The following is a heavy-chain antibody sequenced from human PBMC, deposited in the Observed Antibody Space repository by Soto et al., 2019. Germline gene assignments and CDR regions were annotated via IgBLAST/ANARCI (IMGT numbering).Heavy chain of an antibody. Sequence: GGSLRLSCAASGFTFSSYAMSWVRQAPGKGLEWVSAISGSGGSTYYADSVKGRFTISRDNSKNTLYLQMNSLKAEDTAVYYCAKLGAPSGSPDRNIVNQIEATTTDIVVVPAASIYYYYYMDVWGKGTTVTVSS. J-gene: IGHJ6*03. V-gene: IGHV3-23*01. CDR1: GFTFSSYA. D-gene: IGHD2-2*01. CDR2: ISGSGGST. CDR3: AKLGAPSGSPDRNIVNQIEATTTDIVVVPAASIYYYYYMDV.